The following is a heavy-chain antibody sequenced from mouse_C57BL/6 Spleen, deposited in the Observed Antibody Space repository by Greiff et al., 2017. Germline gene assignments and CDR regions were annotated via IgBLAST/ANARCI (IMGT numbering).Heavy chain of an antibody. CDR3: VRQGITTVVARAMDY. CDR1: GFSFNTYA. J-gene: IGHJ4*01. CDR2: IRSKSNNYAT. D-gene: IGHD1-1*01. Sequence: EVQLVESGGGLVHPKGSLKLSCAASGFSFNTYAMNWVRQAPGKGLEWVARIRSKSNNYATYYADSVKDRFTISRDDSESMLYLQMNNLKTEDTAMYYCVRQGITTVVARAMDYWGQGTSVTVSS. V-gene: IGHV10-1*01.